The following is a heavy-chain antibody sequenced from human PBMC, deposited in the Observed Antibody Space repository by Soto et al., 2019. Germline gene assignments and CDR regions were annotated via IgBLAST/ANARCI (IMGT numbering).Heavy chain of an antibody. CDR3: AGNIAAAGTVDY. D-gene: IGHD6-13*01. J-gene: IGHJ4*02. V-gene: IGHV4-59*01. CDR1: GGSINSYY. Sequence: SETLSLTCAVSGGSINSYYWSWIRQPPGKGLEWIGYIYYSGSTNYNPSLKSRVTISVDTSKNQLSLKLSSVTAAETAVYYCAGNIAAAGTVDYWGQGTLVTVSS. CDR2: IYYSGST.